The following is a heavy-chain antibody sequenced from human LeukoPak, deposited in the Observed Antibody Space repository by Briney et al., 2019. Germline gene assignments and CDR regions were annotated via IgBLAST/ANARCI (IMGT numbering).Heavy chain of an antibody. Sequence: PSETLLHACARPGGSVSSYYWSWIRQPPGKGLEWIGYIYYSGSTNYNPSLKSRVTISVDTSKNQFSLKLSSVTAADTAVYYCARLQRGYFYDYWGQGTLVTVSS. CDR2: IYYSGST. V-gene: IGHV4-59*08. CDR3: ARLQRGYFYDY. J-gene: IGHJ4*02. CDR1: GGSVSSYY. D-gene: IGHD3-22*01.